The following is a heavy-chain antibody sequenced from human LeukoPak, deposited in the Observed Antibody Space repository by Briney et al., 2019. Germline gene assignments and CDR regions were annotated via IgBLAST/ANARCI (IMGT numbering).Heavy chain of an antibody. Sequence: GGSLRLSCAASGFTVSSNYMSRVRQAPGKGLEWVSVIYSGGSTYYTDSVKGRFTLSRDNSKNTLYLQMNSLRAEDTAVYYCARGGSGYYYPGWGQGTLVTVSS. D-gene: IGHD3-22*01. V-gene: IGHV3-66*01. CDR2: IYSGGST. CDR3: ARGGSGYYYPG. CDR1: GFTVSSNY. J-gene: IGHJ4*02.